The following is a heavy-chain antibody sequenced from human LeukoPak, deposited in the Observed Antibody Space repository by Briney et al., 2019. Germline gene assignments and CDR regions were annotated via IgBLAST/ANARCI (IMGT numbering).Heavy chain of an antibody. CDR1: GFTFSSYW. J-gene: IGHJ4*02. D-gene: IGHD6-19*01. V-gene: IGHV3-7*01. CDR3: ARVQGSSGPGIFDY. CDR2: IKQDGSEK. Sequence: GGSLRLYCAASGFTFSSYWMSWVRQAPGKGLEWVANIKQDGSEKYYVDSVKGRFTISRDNAKNSLYLQMNSLRAEDTAVYYCARVQGSSGPGIFDYWGQGTLVTVSS.